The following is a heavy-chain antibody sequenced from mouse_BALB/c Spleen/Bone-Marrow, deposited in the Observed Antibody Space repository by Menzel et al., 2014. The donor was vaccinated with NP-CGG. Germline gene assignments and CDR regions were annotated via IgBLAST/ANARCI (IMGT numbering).Heavy chain of an antibody. CDR3: ARQIYFPYFDY. CDR2: ISNGGGST. Sequence: EVKVVESGGGLVQPGGSLKLSCAASGFTFSSYTMSWVRQTPEKRLEWVAYISNGGGSTYYPDTVKGRFTISGDNAKNTLYLQMSSLKSEDTAMYYCARQIYFPYFDYWGQGTTLTVSA. CDR1: GFTFSSYT. D-gene: IGHD2-1*01. J-gene: IGHJ2*01. V-gene: IGHV5-12-2*01.